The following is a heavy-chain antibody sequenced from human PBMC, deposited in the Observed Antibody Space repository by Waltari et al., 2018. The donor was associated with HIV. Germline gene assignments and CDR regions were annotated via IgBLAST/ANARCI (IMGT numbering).Heavy chain of an antibody. CDR3: ARLGGESGDHKNYYYYGMDV. Sequence: QVQLVQSGAEVKKPGSSVKVSCKDYGGTFSIATRGVRQAPGQGLEWMGLIVPMYGTPTYAQKFQGRVTITADENTRTAYMELRGLRSEDTAVYYCARLGGESGDHKNYYYYGMDVWGQGATVTVS. V-gene: IGHV1-69*01. CDR2: IVPMYGTP. CDR1: GGTFSIA. D-gene: IGHD2-21*02. J-gene: IGHJ6*02.